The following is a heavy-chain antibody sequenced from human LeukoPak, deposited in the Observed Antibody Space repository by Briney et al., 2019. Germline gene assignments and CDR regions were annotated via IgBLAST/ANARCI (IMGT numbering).Heavy chain of an antibody. CDR3: AKGTRSSWYYFDY. CDR2: ISGGGAGT. D-gene: IGHD6-13*01. Sequence: PGGSLRLSCAASRFTFSSYAMSWVRQAPGKGLEWVSAISGGGAGTYYADSVKGRFTISRDNSKNTLYLQMYSLRAEDTAVYYCAKGTRSSWYYFDYWGQGTLVTVSS. J-gene: IGHJ4*02. V-gene: IGHV3-23*01. CDR1: RFTFSSYA.